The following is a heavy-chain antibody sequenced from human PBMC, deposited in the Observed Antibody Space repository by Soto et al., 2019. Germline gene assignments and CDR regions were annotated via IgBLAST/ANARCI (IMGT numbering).Heavy chain of an antibody. CDR1: GFTLSDFA. CDR2: ISYDGSKK. J-gene: IGHJ4*02. CDR3: AKERSSGWSFDY. Sequence: PGGSLRLSCAASGFTLSDFAMHWVRQAPGKGLEWVAVISYDGSKKYFADSVKGRFTISRDNSNNTLYLQMNRLRAEDTAVFYCAKERSSGWSFDYWGQGTLVTVSS. V-gene: IGHV3-30-3*01. D-gene: IGHD6-19*01.